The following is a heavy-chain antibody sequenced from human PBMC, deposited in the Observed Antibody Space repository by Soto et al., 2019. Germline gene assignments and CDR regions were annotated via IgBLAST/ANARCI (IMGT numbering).Heavy chain of an antibody. J-gene: IGHJ6*03. Sequence: GGSLRLSCAASGFTFSSYGMHWVRQAPGKGLEWVAVIWYDGSNKYYADSVKGRFTISRDNSKNTLYLQMNSLRAEDTAVYYCAREVVVPAAMLPGYYMDVWGKGTTVTVSS. D-gene: IGHD2-2*01. CDR1: GFTFSSYG. CDR2: IWYDGSNK. CDR3: AREVVVPAAMLPGYYMDV. V-gene: IGHV3-33*01.